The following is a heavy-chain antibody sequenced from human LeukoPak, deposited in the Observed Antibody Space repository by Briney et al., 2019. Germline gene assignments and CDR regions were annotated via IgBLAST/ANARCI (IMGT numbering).Heavy chain of an antibody. Sequence: ASVKVSCKASGYTFTGYCIHWVRQDPGQGLEWMGWINPNSGGTNYAQKYQGRVTMIRDTSISTAYMELSSLISDDAAVYYCARGRGSSAYDPTDYWGQGTLVTVST. CDR2: INPNSGGT. CDR1: GYTFTGYC. D-gene: IGHD5-12*01. CDR3: ARGRGSSAYDPTDY. J-gene: IGHJ4*02. V-gene: IGHV1-2*02.